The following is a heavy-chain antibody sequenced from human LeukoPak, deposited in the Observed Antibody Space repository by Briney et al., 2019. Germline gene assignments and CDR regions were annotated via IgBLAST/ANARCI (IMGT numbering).Heavy chain of an antibody. J-gene: IGHJ6*03. V-gene: IGHV4-59*01. CDR3: ARVSYYYYYMDV. CDR1: GGSISSYY. CDR2: IYYSGST. Sequence: SETLSLTCTVSGGSISSYYWSWIRQPPGKGLEWIGYIYYSGSTNYNPSLKSRVTISVDTSKNQFSLKLSSVTAPDTAVYYCARVSYYYYYMDVWGKGTTVTVSS.